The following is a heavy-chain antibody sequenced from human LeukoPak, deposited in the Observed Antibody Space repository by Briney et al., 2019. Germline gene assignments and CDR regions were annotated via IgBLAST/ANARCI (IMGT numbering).Heavy chain of an antibody. Sequence: GGSLRLSCAASGFTFSSYEMNWVRQAPGKGLEWVSYISSGDDTRTYADSVKGRFTISRDNAKNSLYLEMNSLRAEDTAVYYCAREIVSAVAGNFDYWGQGTLVTVSS. V-gene: IGHV3-48*03. CDR3: AREIVSAVAGNFDY. CDR2: ISSGDDTR. J-gene: IGHJ4*02. CDR1: GFTFSSYE. D-gene: IGHD6-19*01.